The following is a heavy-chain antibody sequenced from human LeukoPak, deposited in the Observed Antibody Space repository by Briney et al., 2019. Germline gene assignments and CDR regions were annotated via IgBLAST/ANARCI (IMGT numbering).Heavy chain of an antibody. V-gene: IGHV1-2*02. CDR1: GYTFTYNY. CDR2: IKPNSGAT. CDR3: ARAYYYYYDSSDYYDY. Sequence: ASVKVSCKASGYTFTYNYVHWVRQAPGHGLEWMGWIKPNSGATDYAQKFQGRVTMTRDTSISTAYMELSRLRSDDTAVYYCARAYYYYYDSSDYYDYWGQGTLVTVSS. D-gene: IGHD3-22*01. J-gene: IGHJ4*02.